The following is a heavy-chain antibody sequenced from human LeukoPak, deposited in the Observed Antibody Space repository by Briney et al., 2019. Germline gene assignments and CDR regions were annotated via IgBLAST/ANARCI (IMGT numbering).Heavy chain of an antibody. J-gene: IGHJ6*03. CDR2: MNPNSGNT. V-gene: IGHV1-8*01. CDR1: GYTFTSYD. Sequence: ASVKVSCKASGYTFTSYDINWVRQATGQGLEWMGWMNPNSGNTGYAQKFQGRVTMTRNTSISTAYMELSSLRSEDTAVYYCARAYYDFWSGYYFVYYYYMDVWGKGTTVTVSS. D-gene: IGHD3-3*01. CDR3: ARAYYDFWSGYYFVYYYYMDV.